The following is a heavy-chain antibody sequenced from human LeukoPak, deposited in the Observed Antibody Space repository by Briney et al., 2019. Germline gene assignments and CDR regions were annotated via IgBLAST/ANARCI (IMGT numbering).Heavy chain of an antibody. CDR1: GGTFSNYG. J-gene: IGHJ6*03. D-gene: IGHD3-22*01. CDR2: IIPMFGLA. CDR3: ARVPEVNTKGDHYYYYMDV. V-gene: IGHV1-69*05. Sequence: SVKVSCKAVGGTFSNYGISWVRQAPGEGLEWMGGIIPMFGLANYAQKFQGRVTITTDESTGTVYMDLSSLRFEDTAVYYCARVPEVNTKGDHYYYYMDVWGKGTTVTVSS.